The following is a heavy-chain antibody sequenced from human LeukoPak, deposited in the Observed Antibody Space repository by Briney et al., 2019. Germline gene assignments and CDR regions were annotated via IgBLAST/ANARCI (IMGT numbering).Heavy chain of an antibody. CDR2: ISGSGGST. CDR1: GFTFSSYA. D-gene: IGHD2-15*01. Sequence: GGSLRLSCAASGFTFSSYAMSWVRQAPGKGLEWVSAISGSGGSTYYADSVKGRFTISRDNSKNTLYLQMNSLRVEDTAVYYCAKSGRYCSGGSCYQEASLDYWGQGTLVTVSS. CDR3: AKSGRYCSGGSCYQEASLDY. J-gene: IGHJ4*02. V-gene: IGHV3-23*01.